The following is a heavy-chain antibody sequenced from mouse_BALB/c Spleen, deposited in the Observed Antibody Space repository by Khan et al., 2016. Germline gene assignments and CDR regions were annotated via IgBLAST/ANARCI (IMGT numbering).Heavy chain of an antibody. Sequence: EVQLQESGGGLVKPGGSLKLSCAASGFTFSSYAMSWVRQTPEKRLEWVATISSGGSYTYYPDSVKGRFTISRDNAKNTLYLQMSSLRSEDTAMYYCARFTTVGYAMDYWGQGTSVTVSS. CDR3: ARFTTVGYAMDY. CDR1: GFTFSSYA. CDR2: ISSGGSYT. D-gene: IGHD1-1*01. J-gene: IGHJ4*01. V-gene: IGHV5-9-3*01.